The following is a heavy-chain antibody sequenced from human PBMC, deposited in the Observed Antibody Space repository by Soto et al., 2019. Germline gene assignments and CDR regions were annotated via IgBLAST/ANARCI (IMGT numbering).Heavy chain of an antibody. CDR3: AKTPISEVIAAAGGENYYYYYGMDV. J-gene: IGHJ6*02. Sequence: GGSLRLSCAASGFTFSSYAMSWVRQAPGKGLEWVSAISGSGGSTYYADSVKGRFTISRDNSKNTLYLQMNSLRAEDTAVYYCAKTPISEVIAAAGGENYYYYYGMDVWGQGTTVTVSS. CDR2: ISGSGGST. D-gene: IGHD6-13*01. V-gene: IGHV3-23*01. CDR1: GFTFSSYA.